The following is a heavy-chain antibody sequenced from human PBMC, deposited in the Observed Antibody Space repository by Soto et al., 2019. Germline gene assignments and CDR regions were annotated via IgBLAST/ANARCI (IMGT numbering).Heavy chain of an antibody. CDR2: FTHSGEA. CDR1: GGSFRNYY. J-gene: IGHJ5*01. V-gene: IGHV4-34*01. D-gene: IGHD3-10*01. CDR3: PREERFPRPWFDP. Sequence: PSETLSLTCGDYGGSFRNYYWIWVRQPPGKGLEWIGEFTHSGEATYNPTLQSRDNLSLDTFDNHSSLKMTYLTAAEPSLYFCPREERFPRPWFDPWGQGTQAPVSS.